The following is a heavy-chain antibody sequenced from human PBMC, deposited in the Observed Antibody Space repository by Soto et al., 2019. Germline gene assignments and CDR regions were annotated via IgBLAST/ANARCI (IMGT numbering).Heavy chain of an antibody. Sequence: TLSLTCTGSGGSVISGSYYWSWIRQPPGKGLEWIGYIYYSGSANYNPSLKSRVTISVDTSKNQFSLKLSSVTAADTAVYYCAREKYYYDSRGYYYYYYGMAVWGKGTTVTVSS. D-gene: IGHD3-22*01. J-gene: IGHJ6*04. CDR3: AREKYYYDSRGYYYYYYGMAV. CDR2: IYYSGSA. CDR1: GGSVISGSYY. V-gene: IGHV4-61*01.